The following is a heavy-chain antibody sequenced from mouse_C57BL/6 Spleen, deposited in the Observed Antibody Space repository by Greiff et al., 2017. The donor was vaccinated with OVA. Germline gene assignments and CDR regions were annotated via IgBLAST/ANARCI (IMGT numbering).Heavy chain of an antibody. Sequence: QVQLQQSGAELVRPGASVTLSCKASGYTFTDYEMHWVKQTPVHGLEWIGAIDPETGGTAYNQKFKGKAILTADKSSSTAYMELRSLTSEDSAVYYCTRSGGATALYAMDYWGQGTSVTVSS. CDR3: TRSGGATALYAMDY. J-gene: IGHJ4*01. CDR1: GYTFTDYE. V-gene: IGHV1-15*01. CDR2: IDPETGGT. D-gene: IGHD3-1*01.